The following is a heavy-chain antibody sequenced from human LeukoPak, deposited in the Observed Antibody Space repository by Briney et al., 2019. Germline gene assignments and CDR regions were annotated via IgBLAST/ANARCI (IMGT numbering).Heavy chain of an antibody. CDR1: GYTFTSYY. V-gene: IGHV1-46*03. J-gene: IGHJ4*02. Sequence: ASVKVSCKASGYTFTSYYMHWVRQAPGQGLEWMGIINPSGGSTSYAQKFQGRVTMTRDTSTSTVYMELSSLRSEGTAVYYCARGYYYGSGSYYKRAPFDYWGQGTLVTVSS. CDR3: ARGYYYGSGSYYKRAPFDY. CDR2: INPSGGST. D-gene: IGHD3-10*01.